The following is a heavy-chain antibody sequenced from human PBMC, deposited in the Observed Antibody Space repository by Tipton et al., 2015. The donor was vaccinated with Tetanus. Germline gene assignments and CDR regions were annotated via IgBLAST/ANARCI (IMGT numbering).Heavy chain of an antibody. J-gene: IGHJ5*02. Sequence: TLSLTCTVSGGSVRSGDYQWNWIRQPPGKGLEWLAYISYSGSTYYNPSLKSRVSMSVDTSKNQFSLNLSSVTAADTAMYYCARDQGGGRVVRLNWFDPWGQGTLVTVSS. V-gene: IGHV4-31*03. CDR3: ARDQGGGRVVRLNWFDP. CDR1: GGSVRSGDYQ. CDR2: ISYSGST. D-gene: IGHD6-6*01.